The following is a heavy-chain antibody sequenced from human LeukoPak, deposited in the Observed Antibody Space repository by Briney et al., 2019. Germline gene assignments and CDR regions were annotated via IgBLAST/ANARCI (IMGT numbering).Heavy chain of an antibody. J-gene: IGHJ4*02. V-gene: IGHV4-38-2*02. Sequence: PSETLSLTCTVSGYSISSGYYWGWIRQPPGKGLEWIGSIYHSGSTYYNPSLKSRVTISVDTSKNQFSLKLSSVTAADTAVYYCARDDQGVNYDILTGYYRAAFGFDYWGQGTLVTVSS. D-gene: IGHD3-9*01. CDR2: IYHSGST. CDR3: ARDDQGVNYDILTGYYRAAFGFDY. CDR1: GYSISSGYY.